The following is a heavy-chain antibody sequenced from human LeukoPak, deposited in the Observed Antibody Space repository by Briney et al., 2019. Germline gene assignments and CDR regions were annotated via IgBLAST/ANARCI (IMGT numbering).Heavy chain of an antibody. CDR3: ARDPSAVAANTYG. J-gene: IGHJ4*02. V-gene: IGHV3-66*01. D-gene: IGHD6-25*01. Sequence: PGGSLRLSCAASGFTVSNNYMSWVRQAPGKGLESVSLIYSGGTTYYADSVKGRFTISRDHSKNTLYLQMNSLRAEDTAVYYCARDPSAVAANTYGWGQGTLVTVSS. CDR2: IYSGGTT. CDR1: GFTVSNNY.